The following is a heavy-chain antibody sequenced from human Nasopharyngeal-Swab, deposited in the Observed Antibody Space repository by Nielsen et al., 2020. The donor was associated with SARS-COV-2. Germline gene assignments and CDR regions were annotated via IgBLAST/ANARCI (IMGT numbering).Heavy chain of an antibody. V-gene: IGHV3-21*03. CDR2: ISSSSSYT. D-gene: IGHD4-23*01. CDR1: GFAFSTYS. CDR3: SRPVEEASQNPYYYYGMDV. J-gene: IGHJ6*02. Sequence: LSLTCAASGFAFSTYSMNWVRQAPGKGPEWVSSISSSSSYTYYADSVKGRFTISRDNAKNSLYLQMNSLKIEDTGMYYCSRPVEEASQNPYYYYGMDVWGQGTTVTVSS.